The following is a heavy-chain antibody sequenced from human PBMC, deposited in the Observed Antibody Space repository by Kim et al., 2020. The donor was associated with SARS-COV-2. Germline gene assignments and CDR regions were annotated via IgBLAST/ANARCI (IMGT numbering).Heavy chain of an antibody. CDR1: GVDITNAW. Sequence: GGSLRLSCTISGVDITNAWMSWVRQAPGKGLEWVGRIKGKSEAGATDYAAAVRGRFTISRDESKNTLYLQMNGLRSEDTALYYCTTVTRWNTYSF. D-gene: IGHD1-1*01. CDR3: TTVTRWNTYSF. V-gene: IGHV3-15*01. J-gene: IGHJ3*01. CDR2: IKGKSEAGAT.